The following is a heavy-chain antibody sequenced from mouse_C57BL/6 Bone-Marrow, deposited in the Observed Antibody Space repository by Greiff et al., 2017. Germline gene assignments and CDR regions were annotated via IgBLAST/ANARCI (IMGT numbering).Heavy chain of an antibody. Sequence: QVQLQQSGAELARPGASVKMSCKASGYTFTSYTMHWVKQRPGQGLEWIGYINPSSGYTKYNQKFKDKATLTADKSSSTAYMQLRSLTSEDSAVYYCAKPLCLLYAMDYWGQGTSVTVSS. CDR2: INPSSGYT. CDR1: GYTFTSYT. V-gene: IGHV1-4*01. J-gene: IGHJ4*01. CDR3: AKPLCLLYAMDY. D-gene: IGHD2-2*01.